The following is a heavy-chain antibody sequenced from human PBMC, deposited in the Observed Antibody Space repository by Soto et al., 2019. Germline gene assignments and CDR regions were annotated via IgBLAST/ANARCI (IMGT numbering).Heavy chain of an antibody. J-gene: IGHJ6*02. D-gene: IGHD5-18*01. CDR2: ISNDGSNK. CDR1: GFQFSAFA. Sequence: QEQLVESGGGVVQPGRSLRLSCAASGFQFSAFAIHWVRQAPGKGLEWLAVISNDGSNKYYADSVKGRFTISRDNSKNTMYLQLNSLTDEDTAVYYCAIGGETVMVLGYYYGRAVWGQWTTVTVSS. V-gene: IGHV3-30-3*01. CDR3: AIGGETVMVLGYYYGRAV.